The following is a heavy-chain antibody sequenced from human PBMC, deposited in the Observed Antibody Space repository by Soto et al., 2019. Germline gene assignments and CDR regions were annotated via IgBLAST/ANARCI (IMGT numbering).Heavy chain of an antibody. V-gene: IGHV4-4*07. Sequence: SETLSLTCTVSGDSMTKYYWSWIRQSAGKGLEWIGRIYTSGSTNYNPSLKSRVTMSIDTSNKHFSLSLKSVTAADTAVYYCARTVGAAYYFDCWGQGALVTVSS. J-gene: IGHJ4*02. CDR2: IYTSGST. D-gene: IGHD1-26*01. CDR1: GDSMTKYY. CDR3: ARTVGAAYYFDC.